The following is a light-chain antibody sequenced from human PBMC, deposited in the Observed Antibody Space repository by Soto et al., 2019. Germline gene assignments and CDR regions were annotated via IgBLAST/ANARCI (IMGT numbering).Light chain of an antibody. CDR1: SSDVGGYNY. Sequence: QSALTQPASVSGSPGQSITISCTGTSSDVGGYNYVSWYQQHPGKAPKLIIYAVTNRPSGVSIRFSGSKSGNTASLTISGLKAEDEDDYYCCSYTSSTPHAFGPAKEVTVL. J-gene: IGLJ1*01. CDR2: AVT. V-gene: IGLV2-14*01. CDR3: CSYTSSTPHA.